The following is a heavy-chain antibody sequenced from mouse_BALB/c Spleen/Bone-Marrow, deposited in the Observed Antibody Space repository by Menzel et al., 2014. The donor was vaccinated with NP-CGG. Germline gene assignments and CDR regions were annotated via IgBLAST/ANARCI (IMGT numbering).Heavy chain of an antibody. J-gene: IGHJ4*01. D-gene: IGHD1-1*01. V-gene: IGHV14-3*02. CDR3: ARYRYYGSSGWDY. CDR2: IDPANGNT. Sequence: LKESGAELVKPGASVKLSCTASGFNIKDTYIHWVKQRPEQGLEWIGRIDPANGNTKYDPKFQGKATITADTSSNTAYLHLSSLTSEDTAVYYCARYRYYGSSGWDYWGQGTSVTVSS. CDR1: GFNIKDTY.